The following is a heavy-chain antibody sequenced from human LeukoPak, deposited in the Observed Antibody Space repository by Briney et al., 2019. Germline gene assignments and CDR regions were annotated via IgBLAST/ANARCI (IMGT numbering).Heavy chain of an antibody. CDR2: ISSSGSGGST. V-gene: IGHV3-23*01. J-gene: IGHJ5*01. CDR1: GFTFSSYA. D-gene: IGHD6-13*01. CDR3: ARAYSSSWYDF. Sequence: GGSLRLSCAAAGFTFSSYAMSWVRQAPGKGLEWVSGISSSGSGGSTYYADSVKGRFTISRDNSKNTLYLQINSVRAEDTAVYYCARAYSSSWYDFWGQGTLVTVSS.